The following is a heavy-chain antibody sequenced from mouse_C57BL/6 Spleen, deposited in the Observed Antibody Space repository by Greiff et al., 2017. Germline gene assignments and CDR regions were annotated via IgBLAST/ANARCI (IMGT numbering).Heavy chain of an antibody. D-gene: IGHD2-4*01. CDR2: IYPGSGST. CDR1: GYTFTSYW. V-gene: IGHV1-55*01. J-gene: IGHJ3*01. CDR3: ARSTMITFAY. Sequence: VQLQQPGAELVKPGASVKMSCKASGYTFTSYWITWVKQRPGQGLEWIGDIYPGSGSTNYNEKFKSKAKLNVDTSSSTAYMQLSSLTSEDSAVYYCARSTMITFAYWGQGTLVTVSA.